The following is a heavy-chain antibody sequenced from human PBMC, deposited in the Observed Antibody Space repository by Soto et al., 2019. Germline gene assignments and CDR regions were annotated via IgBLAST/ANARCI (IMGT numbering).Heavy chain of an antibody. CDR1: GFTFSGYS. CDR3: AREGGGSSDYYYYYGMDV. CDR2: ISSSSSYI. Sequence: PGGSLRLSCAASGFTFSGYSMNWVRQSPGKGLEWVSSISSSSSYIYYADSVKGRFTISRDNAKNSLYLQMNSLRAEDTAVYYCAREGGGSSDYYYYYGMDVWGQGTTVTVSS. J-gene: IGHJ6*02. V-gene: IGHV3-21*01. D-gene: IGHD6-6*01.